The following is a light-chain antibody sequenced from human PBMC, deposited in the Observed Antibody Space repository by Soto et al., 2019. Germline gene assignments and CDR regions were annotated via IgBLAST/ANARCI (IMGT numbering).Light chain of an antibody. J-gene: IGKJ4*01. CDR1: QSVSNS. CDR3: QQRTNWPLT. CDR2: DVS. V-gene: IGKV3-11*01. Sequence: EIVLTQSPATLSLSPGERATLSCWASQSVSNSLAWYPQRPGHSPRLLIYDVSTRATGIPARFGGSGSGTAFTLTISSLETEEFAVYYCQQRTNWPLTFGGGTKVEI.